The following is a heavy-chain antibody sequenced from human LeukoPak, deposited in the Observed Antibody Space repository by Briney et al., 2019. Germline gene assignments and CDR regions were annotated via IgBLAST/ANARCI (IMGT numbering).Heavy chain of an antibody. CDR3: ARGLWFGDY. J-gene: IGHJ4*02. CDR1: GFTFSSYA. V-gene: IGHV3-30*04. Sequence: GRSLRLSCAASGFTFSSYAMHWVRQAPGKGLKWVAVISYDGSNKYYADSVKGRFTISRDNSKNTLYLQMNSLRAEDTAVYYCARGLWFGDYWGQGTLVTVSS. D-gene: IGHD3-10*01. CDR2: ISYDGSNK.